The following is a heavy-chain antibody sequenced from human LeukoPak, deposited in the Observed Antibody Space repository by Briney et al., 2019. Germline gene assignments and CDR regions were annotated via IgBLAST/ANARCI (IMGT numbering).Heavy chain of an antibody. CDR1: GLTFSSYE. D-gene: IGHD3-10*01. CDR3: ARKFAPGAFDI. V-gene: IGHV3-48*03. CDR2: ISNRGRTI. J-gene: IGHJ3*02. Sequence: GGSLRLSCEASGLTFSSYEMSWVRQAPGKGLGWVSYISNRGRTIYYADSVKGRFTISRDNAKNSLYLQMNSLRVEDTAVYYCARKFAPGAFDIWGQGTMVTVSS.